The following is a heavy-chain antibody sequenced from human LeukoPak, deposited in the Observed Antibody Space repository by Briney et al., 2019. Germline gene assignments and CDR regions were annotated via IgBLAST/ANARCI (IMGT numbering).Heavy chain of an antibody. Sequence: GGSLRLSCTVSGFTVSINSMSWVRQAPGKGLEWVSFIYSGGNTHYSDSVKGRFTISRDNSKNTLYLQMNSLRAEDTAVYYCAVAAAFSPRRESWFDPWGQGTLVTVSS. CDR2: IYSGGNT. V-gene: IGHV3-53*01. CDR3: AVAAAFSPRRESWFDP. J-gene: IGHJ5*02. D-gene: IGHD6-13*01. CDR1: GFTVSINS.